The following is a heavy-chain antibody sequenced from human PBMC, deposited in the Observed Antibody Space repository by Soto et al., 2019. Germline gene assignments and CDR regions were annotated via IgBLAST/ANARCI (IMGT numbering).Heavy chain of an antibody. CDR1: GFTFSSYA. J-gene: IGHJ4*02. V-gene: IGHV3-23*01. D-gene: IGHD3-22*01. CDR2: ISGSGGST. CDR3: AKDEPAYYYDSSGQPFDY. Sequence: PGGSLRLSCAASGFTFSSYAMSWVRQAPGKGLEWVSAISGSGGSTYYADSVKGRFTISRDNSKNTLYLQMNSLRAEDTAVYYCAKDEPAYYYDSSGQPFDYWGQGTLVTVSS.